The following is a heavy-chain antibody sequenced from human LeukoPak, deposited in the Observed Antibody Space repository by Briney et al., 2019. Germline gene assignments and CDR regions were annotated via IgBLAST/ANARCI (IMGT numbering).Heavy chain of an antibody. J-gene: IGHJ4*02. CDR3: ARDSSGYYSGGALFDY. CDR2: IYHSGST. CDR1: GGSISSSNR. Sequence: SETLSLTCAVSGGSISSSNRWSWVRQPPGRGLEWIGEIYHSGSTNYNPSLKSRVTISVDKSKNQFSLKLSSVTAADTAVYYCARDSSGYYSGGALFDYWGQGTLVTVSS. D-gene: IGHD3-22*01. V-gene: IGHV4-4*02.